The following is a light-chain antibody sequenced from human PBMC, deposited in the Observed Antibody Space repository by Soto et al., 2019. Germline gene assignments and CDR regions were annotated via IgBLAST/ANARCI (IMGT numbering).Light chain of an antibody. J-gene: IGKJ4*01. CDR2: AAS. V-gene: IGKV1-39*01. CDR1: QSISSY. Sequence: DLPMTQSPSSLSASVGDRVTITCRASQSISSYLNWYQQKPGKAPKLLIYAASSLQSGVPSRCSGSGSGTDFTLTISSLQPEDFATYYCQQSYSTPRVFGGGTKVEIK. CDR3: QQSYSTPRV.